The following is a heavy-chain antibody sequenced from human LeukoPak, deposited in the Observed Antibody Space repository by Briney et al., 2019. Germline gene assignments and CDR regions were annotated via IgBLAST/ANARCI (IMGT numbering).Heavy chain of an antibody. CDR1: GFTFSTSA. CDR3: RFYTSGSHY. V-gene: IGHV3-23*01. CDR2: IRASDDTT. J-gene: IGHJ4*02. D-gene: IGHD3-22*01. Sequence: PGGSLRLSCEVFGFTFSTSAMSWVRQAPGKGLEWVSGIRASDDTTYYVDSVKGRFTVSRDNSKNTLYLQMNSLRVADTALYYCRFYTSGSHYWGRGTLVTVSS.